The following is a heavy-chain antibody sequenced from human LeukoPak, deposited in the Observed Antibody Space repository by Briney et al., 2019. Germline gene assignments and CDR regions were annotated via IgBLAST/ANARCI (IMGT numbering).Heavy chain of an antibody. V-gene: IGHV3-20*04. Sequence: GGSLRLSCAASGFTFDDYGMSWVRQAPGKGLEWVSGINWNGGSTGYADSVKGRFTISRDNAKNSLYLQMNSLRAEDTALYYCARPPIVVVKGDAFDIWGQGTMVTVSS. CDR1: GFTFDDYG. CDR2: INWNGGST. CDR3: ARPPIVVVKGDAFDI. D-gene: IGHD2-21*01. J-gene: IGHJ3*02.